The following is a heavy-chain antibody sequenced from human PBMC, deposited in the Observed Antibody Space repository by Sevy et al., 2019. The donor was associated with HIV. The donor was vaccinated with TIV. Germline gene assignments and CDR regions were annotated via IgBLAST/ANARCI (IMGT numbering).Heavy chain of an antibody. J-gene: IGHJ4*02. CDR1: GFTFSTYN. Sequence: GGSLRLSCAASGFTFSTYNMNWVRQAPGKGLEWVSSIWSSSSYIYYADSVKGRFTISRDNAKNSLYLQMNSLKVEDTAVYYCARDRTYGSSIDYWGQGTLVTVSS. D-gene: IGHD3-10*01. V-gene: IGHV3-21*01. CDR2: IWSSSSYI. CDR3: ARDRTYGSSIDY.